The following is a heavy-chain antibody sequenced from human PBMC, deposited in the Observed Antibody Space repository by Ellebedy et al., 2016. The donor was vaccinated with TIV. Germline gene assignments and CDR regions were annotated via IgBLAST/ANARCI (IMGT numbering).Heavy chain of an antibody. CDR3: VRDRPHSCFDP. D-gene: IGHD1-14*01. CDR2: IDNDGSRT. CDR1: GFTFSNYN. V-gene: IGHV3-74*03. J-gene: IGHJ5*02. Sequence: GESLKISCVASGFTFSNYNMNWVRQSPGKGLVWVSRIDNDGSRTTYADSVKGRFTISRDNAKNTLYLQMNSLRAEDSAVYYCVRDRPHSCFDPWGQGTLVTVSS.